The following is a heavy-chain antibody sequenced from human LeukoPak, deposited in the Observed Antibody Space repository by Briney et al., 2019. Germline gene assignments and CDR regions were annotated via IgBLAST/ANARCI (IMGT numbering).Heavy chain of an antibody. Sequence: SETLSLTCTVSGGSISSSDYYWVWIRQPPGKGLEWIGNIYYTGSSSYNSSLKSRVTTSVNTSKNQFSLQLSSVAAADTAVYYCARENYCTNGVCWAFDPWGQGTLVTVSS. D-gene: IGHD2-8*01. V-gene: IGHV4-39*07. CDR2: IYYTGSS. J-gene: IGHJ5*02. CDR3: ARENYCTNGVCWAFDP. CDR1: GGSISSSDYY.